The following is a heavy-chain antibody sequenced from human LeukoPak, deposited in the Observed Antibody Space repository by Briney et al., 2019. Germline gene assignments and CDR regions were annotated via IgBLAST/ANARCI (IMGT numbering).Heavy chain of an antibody. CDR3: ARLGGSFELDY. D-gene: IGHD1-26*01. J-gene: IGHJ4*02. CDR1: GGSISSSSYY. V-gene: IGHV4-39*01. Sequence: SETLSLTCTVSGGSISSSSYYWGWIRQPPGKGLEWIGSIYYSGSTYYNPSLKSRVTISVDTSKNQFSLKLSSVTAADTAVYYCARLGGSFELDYWGQGTLVTVSS. CDR2: IYYSGST.